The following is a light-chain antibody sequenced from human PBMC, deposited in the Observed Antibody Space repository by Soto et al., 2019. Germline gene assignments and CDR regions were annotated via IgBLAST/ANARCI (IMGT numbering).Light chain of an antibody. Sequence: IVMTQTPLSLSVTPGQPAPISASLSQSPVFGDGQTYFNWYLQKPGQPPQLLIYGVSNRFSGVPDRFSGSGSGTDFTLKISRVEAEDVGVYFCMHTVGHPWTFGQGTKVDIK. CDR3: MHTVGHPWT. J-gene: IGKJ1*01. CDR2: GVS. V-gene: IGKV2D-29*01. CDR1: QSPVFGDGQTY.